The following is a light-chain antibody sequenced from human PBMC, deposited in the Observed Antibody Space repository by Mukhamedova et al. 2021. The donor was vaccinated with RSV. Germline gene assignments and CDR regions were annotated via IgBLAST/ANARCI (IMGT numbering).Light chain of an antibody. J-gene: IGKJ1*01. CDR1: ESVSNY. CDR2: EAS. Sequence: ATLSCRASESVSNYLAWYQQKPGQAPRLLIYEASNRATGIPARFGGSGSGTEFTLTISSMQSEDFAVYYCQQYNNWPPTGTWTFG. CDR3: QQYNNWPPTGTWT. V-gene: IGKV3-15*01.